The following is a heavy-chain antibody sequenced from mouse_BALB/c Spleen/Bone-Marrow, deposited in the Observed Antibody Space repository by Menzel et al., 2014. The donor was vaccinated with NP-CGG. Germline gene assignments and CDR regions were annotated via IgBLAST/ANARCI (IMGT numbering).Heavy chain of an antibody. CDR3: ARDGNYAMDY. Sequence: EVQLQQSGPGLVKPSQTVSLTCTVTGISITTGNYRWSWIRQFPGNKLEWVGYIYYSGTITYNPSLTSRTTITRDTSKNQFFLEMNSLTAEDTATYYCARDGNYAMDYWGQGTSVTVSS. CDR1: GISITTGNYR. CDR2: IYYSGTI. D-gene: IGHD1-1*02. J-gene: IGHJ4*01. V-gene: IGHV3-5*02.